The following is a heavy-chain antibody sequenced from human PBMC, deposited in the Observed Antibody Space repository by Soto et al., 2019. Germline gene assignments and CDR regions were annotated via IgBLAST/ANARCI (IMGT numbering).Heavy chain of an antibody. D-gene: IGHD2-21*01. CDR1: GFPFSYYS. CDR3: ARDPVGVDSTFYFDS. V-gene: IGHV3-21*01. Sequence: GGSLRLSCAASGFPFSYYSMNWVRKAPGRGLEWVSSISSSTTYISYADSVRGRFTISRDNAKNSLYLQMNSLRAEDTAVYYCARDPVGVDSTFYFDSWGQGALVTISS. J-gene: IGHJ4*02. CDR2: ISSSTTYI.